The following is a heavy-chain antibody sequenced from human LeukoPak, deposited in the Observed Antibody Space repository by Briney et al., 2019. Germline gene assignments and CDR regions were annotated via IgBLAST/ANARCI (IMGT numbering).Heavy chain of an antibody. CDR1: GGSISSGNYW. CDR3: AISDGYCSSTTCYTLFDY. Sequence: SETLSLTCTVSGGSISSGNYWWSWIRQHPGKGLEWIGYIYYSGSTLYNPSLQSRASISVDTSKNQFSLRLNSVTAADTAVYYCAISDGYCSSTTCYTLFDYGGQGPLVTVSS. J-gene: IGHJ4*02. V-gene: IGHV4-31*03. D-gene: IGHD2-2*02. CDR2: IYYSGST.